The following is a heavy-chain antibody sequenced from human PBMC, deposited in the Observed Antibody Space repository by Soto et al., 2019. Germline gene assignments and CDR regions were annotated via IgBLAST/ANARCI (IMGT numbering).Heavy chain of an antibody. CDR3: AKDRKYYDYIWGSYILDY. CDR1: GFTFSSYA. V-gene: IGHV3-23*01. CDR2: ISGSGGST. J-gene: IGHJ4*02. Sequence: GGSLRLSCAASGFTFSSYAMSWVRQAPGKGLEWVSAISGSGGSTYYADSVKGRFTISRDNSKNTLYLQMNSLRAEDTAVYYCAKDRKYYDYIWGSYILDYWGQGTLVTVSS. D-gene: IGHD3-16*01.